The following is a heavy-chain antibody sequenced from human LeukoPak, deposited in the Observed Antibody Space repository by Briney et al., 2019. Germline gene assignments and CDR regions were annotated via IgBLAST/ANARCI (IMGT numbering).Heavy chain of an antibody. CDR2: IYYSGST. CDR1: GGSISSYY. D-gene: IGHD6-13*01. Sequence: SETLSLTCTVSGGSISSYYWGWIRQPPGKGLEWIGSIYYSGSTYYNPSLKSRVTISVDTSKNQFSLKLSSVTAADTAVYYCARGVAAAANAEYFQHWGQGTLVTVSS. V-gene: IGHV4-39*07. J-gene: IGHJ1*01. CDR3: ARGVAAAANAEYFQH.